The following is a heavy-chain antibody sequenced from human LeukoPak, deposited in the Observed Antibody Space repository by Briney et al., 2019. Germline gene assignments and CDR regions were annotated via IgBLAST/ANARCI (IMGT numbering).Heavy chain of an antibody. J-gene: IGHJ6*02. CDR3: ARRLGQQLVSPDYYYYYGMDV. V-gene: IGHV3-30-3*01. CDR2: ISYDGSNK. D-gene: IGHD6-13*01. Sequence: GGSLRLSCAASGFTFSSYAMHWVRQAPGKGLEWVAVISYDGSNKYYADSVKGRFTISRDNSKNTLYLQMNSLRAEDTAVYYCARRLGQQLVSPDYYYYYGMDVWGQGTTVTVSS. CDR1: GFTFSSYA.